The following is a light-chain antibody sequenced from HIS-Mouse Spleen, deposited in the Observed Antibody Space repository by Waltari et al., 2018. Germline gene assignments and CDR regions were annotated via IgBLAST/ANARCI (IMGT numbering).Light chain of an antibody. V-gene: IGLV3-25*03. J-gene: IGLJ3*02. CDR2: KAS. CDR3: QSADSSGTWV. Sequence: SYELTQPPSVSVSPGQTARITCSGDALPKQSAYWYQQKPGQAPVLVIYKASERPSGIPGRFSGSSSGKTVTLTISGVQAEDEADYYCQSADSSGTWVFGGGTKLTVL. CDR1: ALPKQS.